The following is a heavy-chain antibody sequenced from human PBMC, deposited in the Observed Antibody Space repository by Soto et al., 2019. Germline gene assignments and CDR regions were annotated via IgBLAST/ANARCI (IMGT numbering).Heavy chain of an antibody. J-gene: IGHJ5*02. CDR1: GFTFRSFG. CDR2: ISPDGSSQ. V-gene: IGHV3-30*18. D-gene: IGHD6-19*01. CDR3: TKLRASLQWPPFDP. Sequence: GGSLRLSCEASGFTFRSFGMHWVRQTPDKGLEWVSVISPDGSSQDYADSVKGRFFTSRDNSRNTLYLQMNSLIIEDTGVYYCTKLRASLQWPPFDPWGHGTLVTVSS.